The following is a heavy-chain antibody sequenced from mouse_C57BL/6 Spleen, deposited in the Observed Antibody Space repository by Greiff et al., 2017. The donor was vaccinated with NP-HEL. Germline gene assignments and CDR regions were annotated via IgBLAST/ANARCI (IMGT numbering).Heavy chain of an antibody. V-gene: IGHV2-2*01. Sequence: VQLQQSGPGLVQPSQSLSITCTVSGFSFTSYGVPWVRQSPGKGLEWLGVIWSGGSTDYNAAFISRLSISKDNSKTKVFFKMNSLQADDTAMYYCARKRYGYDKGRGFAYWGQGTLVTVSA. CDR1: GFSFTSYG. CDR2: IWSGGST. CDR3: ARKRYGYDKGRGFAY. J-gene: IGHJ3*01. D-gene: IGHD2-2*01.